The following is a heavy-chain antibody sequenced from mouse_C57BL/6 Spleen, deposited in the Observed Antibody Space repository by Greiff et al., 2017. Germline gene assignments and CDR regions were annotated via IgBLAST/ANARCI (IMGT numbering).Heavy chain of an antibody. J-gene: IGHJ2*01. CDR1: GFTFSSYA. CDR2: ISDGGSYT. Sequence: EVKLQESGGGLVKPGGSLKLSCAASGFTFSSYAMSWVRQTPEKRLEWVATISDGGSYTYYPDNVKGRFTISRDNAKNNLYLQMSHLKSEDTAMYDCARLPNYFDYWGQGTTLTVSS. V-gene: IGHV5-4*03. CDR3: ARLPNYFDY.